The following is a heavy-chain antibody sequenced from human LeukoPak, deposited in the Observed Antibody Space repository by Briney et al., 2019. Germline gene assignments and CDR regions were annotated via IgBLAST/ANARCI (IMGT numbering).Heavy chain of an antibody. CDR3: TGFETSGPDAFDI. Sequence: GGSLRLSCAASGFTFSKAWMSWVRQAPGKGLEWVDRIKTKTDDVTTDYAAPVKGRFTISRDDSKNTVYLQMNSLKTEDTAVYFCTGFETSGPDAFDIWGRGTMVTVSS. CDR2: IKTKTDDVTT. CDR1: GFTFSKAW. J-gene: IGHJ3*02. V-gene: IGHV3-15*01. D-gene: IGHD5-12*01.